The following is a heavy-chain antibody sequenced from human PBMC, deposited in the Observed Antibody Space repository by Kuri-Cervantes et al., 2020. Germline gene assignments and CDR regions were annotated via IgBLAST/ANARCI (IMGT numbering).Heavy chain of an antibody. CDR2: INPNSGGT. J-gene: IGHJ5*02. CDR1: GYIFTGYY. D-gene: IGHD4-17*01. Sequence: ASVKVSCKASGYIFTGYYIYWVRQAPGQGLEWMGWINPNSGGTNYAQKFQGRVTMTRDTSISTAYMELSRLRSDDTAVYYCARRRRPAANTVTTRRGNQPPDNWFDPWGQGTLVTVSS. CDR3: ARRRRPAANTVTTRRGNQPPDNWFDP. V-gene: IGHV1-2*02.